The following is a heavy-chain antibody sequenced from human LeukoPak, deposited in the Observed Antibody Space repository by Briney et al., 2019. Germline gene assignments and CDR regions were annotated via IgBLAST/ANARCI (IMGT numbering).Heavy chain of an antibody. CDR3: ARYPRSGGSSDY. CDR1: GFTFSDYY. Sequence: GGSLRLSCAASGFTFSDYYMGWIRQAPGKGLEWVSYIGKSGSHTNYGDSVKGRFTIARDNAKNSLYPQMNSLRAEDTAVYYCARYPRSGGSSDYWGQGTLVTVSS. V-gene: IGHV3-11*03. J-gene: IGHJ4*02. CDR2: IGKSGSHT. D-gene: IGHD1-26*01.